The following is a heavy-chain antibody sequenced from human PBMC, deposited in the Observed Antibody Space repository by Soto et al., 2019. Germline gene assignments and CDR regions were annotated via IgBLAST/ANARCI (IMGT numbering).Heavy chain of an antibody. V-gene: IGHV4-59*01. Sequence: SETLSLTCTVSGGSISSYYWSWIRQPPGKGLEWIGYIYYSGSTNYNPSLKSRVTISVDTSKNQFSLKLSSVTAADTAVYYCARESFDRRVRGARFDPWGQGTLVTVSS. CDR3: ARESFDRRVRGARFDP. J-gene: IGHJ5*02. D-gene: IGHD3-10*01. CDR1: GGSISSYY. CDR2: IYYSGST.